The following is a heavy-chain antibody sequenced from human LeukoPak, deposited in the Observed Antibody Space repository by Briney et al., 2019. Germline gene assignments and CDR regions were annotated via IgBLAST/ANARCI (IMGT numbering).Heavy chain of an antibody. CDR3: ARDRRNGGNSRWSYYYGMDV. CDR1: GGSISSYY. J-gene: IGHJ6*02. Sequence: SETLSLTCTVSGGSISSYYWSWIRQPPGKGLEWIGYIYYSGSTNCNPSLKSRVTISVDTSKNQFSLKLSSVTAADTPVYYCARDRRNGGNSRWSYYYGMDVWGQGTTVTVSS. V-gene: IGHV4-59*01. CDR2: IYYSGST. D-gene: IGHD4-23*01.